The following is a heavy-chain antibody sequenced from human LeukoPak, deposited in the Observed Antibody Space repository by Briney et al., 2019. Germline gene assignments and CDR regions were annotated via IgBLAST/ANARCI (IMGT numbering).Heavy chain of an antibody. D-gene: IGHD6-19*01. J-gene: IGHJ4*02. Sequence: GGSLRLSCAASGFTFSNYWMSWVRQAPGKGLEWVANIKQDGSEKYYVDPVKGRFTISRDNSKNTLYLQMNSLRAEDTAVYYCAITIAVAGTQDYWGQGTLVTVSS. CDR2: IKQDGSEK. CDR3: AITIAVAGTQDY. V-gene: IGHV3-7*03. CDR1: GFTFSNYW.